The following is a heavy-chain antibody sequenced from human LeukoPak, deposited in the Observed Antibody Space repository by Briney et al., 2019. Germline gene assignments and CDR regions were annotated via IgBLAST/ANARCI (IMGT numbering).Heavy chain of an antibody. CDR1: GVSISSGGYY. CDR2: IYYSGIT. D-gene: IGHD2-2*01. CDR3: ARESLYCSSTSCLPEV. J-gene: IGHJ6*04. Sequence: SETLSLTCTVSGVSISSGGYYWSWIRQHPGKGLEWIGNIYYSGITYYNPPLKSRVTISVDTSKNQFSLKLSSVTAADTAVYYCARESLYCSSTSCLPEVWGKGTTVIVSS. V-gene: IGHV4-31*03.